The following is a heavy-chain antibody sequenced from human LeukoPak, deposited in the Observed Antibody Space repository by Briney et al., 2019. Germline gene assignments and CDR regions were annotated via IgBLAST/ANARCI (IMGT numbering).Heavy chain of an antibody. Sequence: SETLSLTCTVSGGSISSYYWSWIRQPAGKGLEWIGRIYTSGSTNYNPSLKSRVTISVDTSKNQFSLKLSSVTAADTAVYYCAREERVTHDFWSGLIDYWGQGTLVTVSS. V-gene: IGHV4-4*07. CDR1: GGSISSYY. CDR2: IYTSGST. CDR3: AREERVTHDFWSGLIDY. J-gene: IGHJ4*02. D-gene: IGHD3-3*01.